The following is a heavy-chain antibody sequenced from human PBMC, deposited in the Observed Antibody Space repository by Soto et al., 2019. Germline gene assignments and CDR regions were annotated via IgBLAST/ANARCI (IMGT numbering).Heavy chain of an antibody. CDR1: GGSFSGYY. Sequence: PSETLSLTCAVYGGSFSGYYWSWIRQPPGKGLEWIGEINHSGSTNYNPSLKSRVTISVDTSKNQFSLKLSSVTAADTAVYYCARVQQWLVRGFDYWGQGTLVTVSS. D-gene: IGHD6-19*01. CDR3: ARVQQWLVRGFDY. V-gene: IGHV4-34*01. CDR2: INHSGST. J-gene: IGHJ4*02.